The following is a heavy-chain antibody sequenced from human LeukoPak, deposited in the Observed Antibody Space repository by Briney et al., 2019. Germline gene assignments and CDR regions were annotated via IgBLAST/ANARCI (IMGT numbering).Heavy chain of an antibody. J-gene: IGHJ4*02. CDR1: GFTFSTYW. V-gene: IGHV3-74*01. CDR3: TRGYYYDSSGPNIPFDY. CDR2: IKSDGSST. D-gene: IGHD3-22*01. Sequence: GGSLRLSCAASGFTFSTYWMHWVRQAPGKGLVWVSRIKSDGSSTTYADSVKGRFTISRDNAKNTLYLQMNSLRVDDTAVYYCTRGYYYDSSGPNIPFDYWGQGTLVTVSS.